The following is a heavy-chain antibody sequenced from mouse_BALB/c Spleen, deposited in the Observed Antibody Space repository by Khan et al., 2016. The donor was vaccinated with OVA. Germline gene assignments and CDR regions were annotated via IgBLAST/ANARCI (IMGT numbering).Heavy chain of an antibody. D-gene: IGHD1-1*02. CDR1: GYTFTDFT. CDR3: ARGGGGTRCAY. J-gene: IGHJ3*01. Sequence: VELVESGAELVRPGVSVKISCKGSGYTFTDFTMHWVKQSLAKSLEWIGVINTYYGDATYNQKFKGKATMTVDKSSSTVYMELARLTSEDSAIFYCARGGGGTRCAYWGQGTLVTVSA. CDR2: INTYYGDA. V-gene: IGHV1S137*01.